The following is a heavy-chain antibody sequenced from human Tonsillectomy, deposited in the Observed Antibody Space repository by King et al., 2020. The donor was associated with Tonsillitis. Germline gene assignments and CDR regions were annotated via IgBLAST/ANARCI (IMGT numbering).Heavy chain of an antibody. D-gene: IGHD3-22*01. CDR1: GFTFSSYA. CDR3: AKDKYSDSSGFPLDY. CDR2: IYSGATST. V-gene: IGHV3-23*03. J-gene: IGHJ4*02. Sequence: VQLLESGGGLVQPGGSLRLSCAASGFTFSSYAMSWVRQAPGKGLEWVSVIYSGATSTYYADSVKGRFTISRDNSKNTLYLQLSSLRADDTAVYYCAKDKYSDSSGFPLDYWGQGTLVTVSS.